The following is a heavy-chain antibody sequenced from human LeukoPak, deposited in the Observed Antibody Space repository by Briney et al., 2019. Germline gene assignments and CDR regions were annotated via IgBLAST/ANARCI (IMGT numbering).Heavy chain of an antibody. J-gene: IGHJ4*02. CDR2: IYTSGST. V-gene: IGHV4-4*07. CDR1: GGSISSYY. Sequence: PSETLSLTCTVSGGSISSYYWSWIRQPAGKGLEWIGRIYTSGSTNYNPSLKGRVTMSVDTSKIQFSLKLSSVTAADTAVYYCARDLTGRFLEWLVYFDYWGQGTLVTVSS. CDR3: ARDLTGRFLEWLVYFDY. D-gene: IGHD3-3*01.